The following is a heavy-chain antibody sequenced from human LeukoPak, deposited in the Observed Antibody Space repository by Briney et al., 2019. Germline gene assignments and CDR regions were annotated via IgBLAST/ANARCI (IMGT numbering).Heavy chain of an antibody. CDR2: IKEDGSEK. V-gene: IGHV3-7*01. J-gene: IGHJ4*02. D-gene: IGHD6-19*01. CDR1: GFTFSTSW. Sequence: PGVSLRLSCAASGFTFSTSWMIWVRQAPGKGLEWVANIKEDGSEKYYVDSVKGRFTISRDNAENSLYLQMNSLRAEDTAVYYCASGYYSGWYIPYYWGQGTLVTVSS. CDR3: ASGYYSGWYIPYY.